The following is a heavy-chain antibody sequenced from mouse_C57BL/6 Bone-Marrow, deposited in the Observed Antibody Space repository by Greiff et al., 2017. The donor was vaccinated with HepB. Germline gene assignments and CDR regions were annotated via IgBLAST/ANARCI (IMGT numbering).Heavy chain of an antibody. V-gene: IGHV1-76*01. CDR3: ASDGNLWDY. Sequence: VQLQQSGAELVRPGASVKLSCKASGYTFNDYSINWVKQRPGQGLEWIARIYPGSGNTYYNEKFKGKATLTAEKSSRTAYMHLSSLTSEDSAVYFCASDGNLWDYWGQGTSVTVSS. CDR2: IYPGSGNT. CDR1: GYTFNDYS. D-gene: IGHD2-1*01. J-gene: IGHJ4*01.